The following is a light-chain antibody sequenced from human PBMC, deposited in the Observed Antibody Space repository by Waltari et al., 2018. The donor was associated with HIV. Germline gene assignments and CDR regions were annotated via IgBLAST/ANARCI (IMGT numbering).Light chain of an antibody. CDR2: ENN. V-gene: IGLV1-51*02. CDR3: GTWDSSLSGGV. J-gene: IGLJ3*02. Sequence: QSVLTQPPSASGTPGQRVTISCSGSSSNIGSNYVYWYQQLPGTAPKLLIYENNKRPSGIPDRFSGSKSGTSATLGITGLQTGDEADYYCGTWDSSLSGGVFGGGTKLTVL. CDR1: SSNIGSNY.